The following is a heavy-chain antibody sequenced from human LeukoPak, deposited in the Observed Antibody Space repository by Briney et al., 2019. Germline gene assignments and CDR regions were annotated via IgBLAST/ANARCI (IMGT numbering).Heavy chain of an antibody. J-gene: IGHJ4*02. Sequence: PSETLSLTCTVSGGSISSYYWSWIRQPPGKGLEWIGYIYYSGSTNYNPSLKSRVTISVDTSKNQFSPKLSSVTAADTAVYYCARHFIAARRGYFDYWGQGTLVTVSS. CDR3: ARHFIAARRGYFDY. CDR2: IYYSGST. CDR1: GGSISSYY. D-gene: IGHD6-6*01. V-gene: IGHV4-59*08.